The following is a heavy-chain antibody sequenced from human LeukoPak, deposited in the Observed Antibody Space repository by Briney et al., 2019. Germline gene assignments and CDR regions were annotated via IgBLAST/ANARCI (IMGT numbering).Heavy chain of an antibody. V-gene: IGHV3-21*01. CDR3: ARVWEGIGGYCSGGSCYSIDY. CDR2: ISSSSSYI. J-gene: IGHJ4*02. Sequence: GGSLRLSCAASGFTFSSYSMNWVRQAPGKGLEWVSPISSSSSYIYYADSVKGRFTISRDNAKNSLYLQMNSLRAEDTAVYYCARVWEGIGGYCSGGSCYSIDYWGQGTLVTVFS. CDR1: GFTFSSYS. D-gene: IGHD2-15*01.